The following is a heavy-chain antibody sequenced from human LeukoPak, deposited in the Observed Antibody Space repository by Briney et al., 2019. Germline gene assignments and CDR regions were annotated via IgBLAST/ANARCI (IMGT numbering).Heavy chain of an antibody. CDR1: GFTFSSYG. Sequence: PGRSLRLSCAASGFTFSSYGMHWVRQAPGKGLEWVAVISYDGSNKYYADSVKGRFTISRDNSKNTLYLQMNSLRAEDTAVYYCASGRHSSSWYLEFGYWGQGTLVTVSS. D-gene: IGHD6-13*01. V-gene: IGHV3-30*03. CDR2: ISYDGSNK. CDR3: ASGRHSSSWYLEFGY. J-gene: IGHJ4*02.